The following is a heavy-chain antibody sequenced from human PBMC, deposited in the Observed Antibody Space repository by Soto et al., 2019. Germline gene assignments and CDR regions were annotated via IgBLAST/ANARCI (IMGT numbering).Heavy chain of an antibody. D-gene: IGHD2-15*01. V-gene: IGHV1-69*02. Sequence: QVQLVQSGAEVKKPGSSVKVSCKASGGTFSSYTISWVRQAPGQGLEWMGRIIPILGIANYAQKFQGRVTITADKSTSTAYMELSSLRSEDTAVYYCASPGRPDYYYMDVWGKGTTVTVSS. J-gene: IGHJ6*03. CDR3: ASPGRPDYYYMDV. CDR1: GGTFSSYT. CDR2: IIPILGIA.